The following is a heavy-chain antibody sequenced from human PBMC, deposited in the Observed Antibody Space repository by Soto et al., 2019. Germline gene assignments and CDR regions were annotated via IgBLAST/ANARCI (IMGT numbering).Heavy chain of an antibody. D-gene: IGHD2-15*01. J-gene: IGHJ6*02. CDR1: GYSFTSYW. V-gene: IGHV5-51*01. Sequence: PGESLKISCKGSGYSFTSYWIGWVRQMPGKGLEWMGIIYPGDSDTRYSPSFQGQVTISADKSISTAYLQWSSLKASDTAMYYCAREGPVVVVAATKGIYYYYGMDVWGQGTTVTSP. CDR2: IYPGDSDT. CDR3: AREGPVVVVAATKGIYYYYGMDV.